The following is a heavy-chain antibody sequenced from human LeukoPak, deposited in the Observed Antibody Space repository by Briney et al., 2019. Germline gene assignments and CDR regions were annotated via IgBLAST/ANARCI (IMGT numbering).Heavy chain of an antibody. CDR2: ISGSGSST. V-gene: IGHV3-23*01. Sequence: GGSLRLSCAASGFTFSSYAVRWVRQAPGKGLEWISSISGSGSSTNSADSVKGRFTISRDNSKNTLYLQMNSLRAEDTAVYYCAKEANLEGYFDYWGQGTLVTVSS. CDR1: GFTFSSYA. CDR3: AKEANLEGYFDY. J-gene: IGHJ4*02.